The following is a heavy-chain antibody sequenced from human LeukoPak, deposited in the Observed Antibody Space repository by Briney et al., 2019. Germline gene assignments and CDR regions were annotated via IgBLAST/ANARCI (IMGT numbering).Heavy chain of an antibody. D-gene: IGHD3-10*01. J-gene: IGHJ4*02. CDR2: ISYDGSNK. V-gene: IGHV3-30-3*01. CDR1: GFTFSSYA. CDR3: ARVGTTGGYDY. Sequence: GGSLRLSCAASGFTFSSYAMHWVRQAPGKGLEWVAVISYDGSNKYYADSVKGRFTISRDNSKNTLYLQMNSLRAEDTAVYYCARVGTTGGYDYWGQGTLVTVSS.